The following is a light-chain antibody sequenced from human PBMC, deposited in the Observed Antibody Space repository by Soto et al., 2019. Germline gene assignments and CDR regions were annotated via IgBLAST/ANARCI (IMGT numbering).Light chain of an antibody. V-gene: IGKV3-15*01. CDR1: QSVSTN. J-gene: IGKJ1*01. Sequence: EIVMTQSPATLSVSPGERATLSCRASQSVSTNLTWYQQKPGQAPRLLIYGASTRATGIPARFSGSGSGTECTLTITSLQSEDFAVYYCQQDNDWWTFGQGTKVEIK. CDR2: GAS. CDR3: QQDNDWWT.